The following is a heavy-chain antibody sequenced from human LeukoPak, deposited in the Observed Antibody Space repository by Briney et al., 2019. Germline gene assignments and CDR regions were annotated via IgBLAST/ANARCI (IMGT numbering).Heavy chain of an antibody. CDR3: ARGYYDFWSGYYSRAFDI. Sequence: SETLSLTCTVSGGSISSYYWSWLRQPPGKGLEWIGYIYYSGSTNYNPSLKSRVTISVDTSKNQFSLKLSSVTAADTAVYYCARGYYDFWSGYYSRAFDIWGQGTMVTVSS. CDR1: GGSISSYY. J-gene: IGHJ3*02. D-gene: IGHD3-3*01. CDR2: IYYSGST. V-gene: IGHV4-59*01.